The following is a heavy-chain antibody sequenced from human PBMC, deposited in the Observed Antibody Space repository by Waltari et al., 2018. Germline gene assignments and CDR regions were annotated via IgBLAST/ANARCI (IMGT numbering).Heavy chain of an antibody. CDR3: TRALWLGELYDY. CDR1: GFTFTMYL. J-gene: IGHJ4*02. D-gene: IGHD3-10*01. CDR2: INSDGSST. Sequence: EVQLDESGGGLVQPGGSLRLSCSASGFTFTMYLMNWVRQAPGKGLVWVARINSDGSSTTYADSVKGRFTIARDNAKNTVYLQMNSLRVEDTAVYYCTRALWLGELYDYWGQGTLVTVSS. V-gene: IGHV3-74*01.